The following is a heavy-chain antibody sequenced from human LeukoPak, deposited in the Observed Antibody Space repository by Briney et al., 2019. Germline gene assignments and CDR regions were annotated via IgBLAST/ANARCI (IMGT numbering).Heavy chain of an antibody. V-gene: IGHV4-31*03. Sequence: TSETLSLTCTVSGGSISSGVYYWSWIRQHPGKGLEWIGYIYYSGSTYYNPSLKSRVTISVDTSKNQFSLKLSSVTAADTAVYYCARDPTVNAFDIWGQGTMVTVPS. CDR3: ARDPTVNAFDI. CDR2: IYYSGST. CDR1: GGSISSGVYY. D-gene: IGHD4-17*01. J-gene: IGHJ3*02.